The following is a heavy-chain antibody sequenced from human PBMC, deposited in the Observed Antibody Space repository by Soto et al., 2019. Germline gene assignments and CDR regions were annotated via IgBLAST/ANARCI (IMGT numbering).Heavy chain of an antibody. CDR2: ISGSGGST. Sequence: GGSLRLSCAASGFTFSSYAMSWVRQAPGKGLEWFSAISGSGGSTYYADSVKGRFTISRENSKNTLYLQINSLRAEDTAVYYCAKETLSNYESYGIADYGGQGTLVTVSS. CDR1: GFTFSSYA. J-gene: IGHJ4*02. CDR3: AKETLSNYESYGIADY. D-gene: IGHD4-4*01. V-gene: IGHV3-23*01.